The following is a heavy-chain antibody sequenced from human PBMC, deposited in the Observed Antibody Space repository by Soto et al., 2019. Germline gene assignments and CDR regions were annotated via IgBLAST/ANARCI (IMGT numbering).Heavy chain of an antibody. CDR3: ASGAVYSSSFRYYYYGMDV. CDR2: IIPIFGTA. V-gene: IGHV1-69*06. Sequence: GASVKVSCKASGGTFSSYAISWVRQAPGQGLEWMGGIIPIFGTANYAQKFQGRVTITADKSTSTAYMELSSLRSEDTAAYYCASGAVYSSSFRYYYYGMDVWGQGTTVTVSS. D-gene: IGHD6-6*01. J-gene: IGHJ6*02. CDR1: GGTFSSYA.